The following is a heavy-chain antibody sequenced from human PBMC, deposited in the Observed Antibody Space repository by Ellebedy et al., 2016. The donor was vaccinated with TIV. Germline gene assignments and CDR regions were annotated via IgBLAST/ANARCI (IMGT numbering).Heavy chain of an antibody. CDR2: MKANGDSL. CDR3: ARGNCGGVCYFVDF. J-gene: IGHJ4*02. CDR1: GFIFGDFA. V-gene: IGHV3-9*01. Sequence: SLKISCATSGFIFGDFAMHWVRQRPGKGLEWVGGMKANGDSLGFGVSVRDRVRISRDNGRNVFYLQMDNVRTEDAAFYYCARGNCGGVCYFVDFWGQGILVSVSS. D-gene: IGHD2-21*02.